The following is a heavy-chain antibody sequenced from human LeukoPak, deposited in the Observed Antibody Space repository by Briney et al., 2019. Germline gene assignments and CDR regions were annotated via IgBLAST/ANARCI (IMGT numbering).Heavy chain of an antibody. CDR1: GFTLEDYA. CDR2: ISWNSGNI. V-gene: IGHV3-9*01. CDR3: ARGGYTDFDY. Sequence: SGGSLRLSCAASGFTLEDYAMHRVRQAPGKGLEWVSGISWNSGNIGYADSVKGRFTISRDNSKNTLYLQMNSLRAEDTAVYYCARGGYTDFDYWGQGTLVTVSS. J-gene: IGHJ4*02. D-gene: IGHD5-24*01.